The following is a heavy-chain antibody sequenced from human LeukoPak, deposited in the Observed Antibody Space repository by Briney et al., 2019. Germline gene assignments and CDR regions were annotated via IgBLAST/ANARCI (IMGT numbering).Heavy chain of an antibody. D-gene: IGHD6-13*01. J-gene: IGHJ4*02. CDR1: GFTFSSYA. CDR3: ARVTRPGKAAAGRGFDY. Sequence: PGGSLRLSCAASGFTFSSYAMHWVRQAPGKGLEWVAVISYDGSNKYYADSVKGRFTISRDNSKNTLYLQMNSLRAEDTAVYYCARVTRPGKAAAGRGFDYWGQGTLVTVSS. V-gene: IGHV3-30-3*01. CDR2: ISYDGSNK.